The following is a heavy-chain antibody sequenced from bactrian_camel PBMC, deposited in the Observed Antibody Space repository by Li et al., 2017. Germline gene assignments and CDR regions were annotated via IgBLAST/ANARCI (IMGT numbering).Heavy chain of an antibody. CDR3: ARGRLWFEY. D-gene: IGHD2*01. V-gene: IGHV3-2*01. CDR2: IYGDGINT. J-gene: IGHJ4*01. CDR1: GFTFSSYG. Sequence: QLVESGGGLVQPGGSLRLSCAASGFTFSSYGMSWVRQAPGKGLERVSSIYGDGINTDYADSVKGRFTISRDNAKNTVYLQMNSLKSDDTARYYCARGRLWFEYWGQGTQVTVS.